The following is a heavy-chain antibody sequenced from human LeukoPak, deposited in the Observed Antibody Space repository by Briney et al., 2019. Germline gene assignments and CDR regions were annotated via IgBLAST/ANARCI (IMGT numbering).Heavy chain of an antibody. CDR1: GGSISSSSYY. V-gene: IGHV4-39*07. CDR2: IYHSGST. J-gene: IGHJ4*02. D-gene: IGHD3-22*01. Sequence: SETLSLTCTVSGGSISSSSYYWGWIRQPPGKGLEWIGSIYHSGSTYYNPSLKSRVTISVDTSKNQFSLKLSSVTAADTAVYYCARDTRNYYDSSGYYVLDYWGQGTLVTVSS. CDR3: ARDTRNYYDSSGYYVLDY.